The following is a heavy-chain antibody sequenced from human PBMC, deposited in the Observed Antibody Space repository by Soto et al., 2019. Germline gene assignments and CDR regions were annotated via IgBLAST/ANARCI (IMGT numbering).Heavy chain of an antibody. CDR3: ARVGTGYYYYYYMDV. CDR2: INHSGST. J-gene: IGHJ6*03. Sequence: QVQLQQWGAGLLKPSETLSLTCAVYGGSFSGYYWSWIRQPPGKGLEWIGEINHSGSTNYNPSLKSRVTISVDTSKNRFALKLSSVTAADTAVYYCARVGTGYYYYYYMDVWGKGTTVTVSS. D-gene: IGHD3-10*01. V-gene: IGHV4-34*01. CDR1: GGSFSGYY.